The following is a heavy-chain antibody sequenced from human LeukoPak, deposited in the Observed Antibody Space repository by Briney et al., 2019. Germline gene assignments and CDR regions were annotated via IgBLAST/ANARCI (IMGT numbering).Heavy chain of an antibody. Sequence: ASVKVSCKASGYTFTSYDINWVRQATGQGLEWMGWMNPNSGNTGYAQKFQGRVTMTRNTSISTAYMELSSLRSEDTAVYYCAAELQVDDRLPLNDAFDIWGQGTMVTVSS. CDR2: MNPNSGNT. CDR3: AAELQVDDRLPLNDAFDI. D-gene: IGHD3-9*01. V-gene: IGHV1-8*01. CDR1: GYTFTSYD. J-gene: IGHJ3*02.